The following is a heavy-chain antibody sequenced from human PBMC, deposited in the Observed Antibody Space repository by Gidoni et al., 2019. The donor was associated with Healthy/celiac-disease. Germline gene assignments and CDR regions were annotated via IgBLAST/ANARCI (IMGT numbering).Heavy chain of an antibody. J-gene: IGHJ4*02. CDR2: IWYDGSNK. CDR3: ARRVRGVLTGFDY. CDR1: GFTFSSYG. Sequence: QVQLVESGGGVVQPGRSLSLSCAASGFTFSSYGMHWVRQAPGKGLEWVAVIWYDGSNKYYADSVKGRFTISRDNSKNTLYLQMNSLRAEDTAVYYCARRVRGVLTGFDYWGQGTLVTVSS. D-gene: IGHD3-10*01. V-gene: IGHV3-33*01.